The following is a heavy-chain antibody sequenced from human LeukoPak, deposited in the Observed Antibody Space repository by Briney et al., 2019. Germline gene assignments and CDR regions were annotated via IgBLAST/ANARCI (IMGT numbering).Heavy chain of an antibody. CDR1: GYTLTELS. Sequence: ASVKVSCKVSGYTLTELSLYWVRQAPGKGLEWMGGFDPEDGETIYAQKFQGRVTMTEDTSTDTAYMELSSLRSDDTAVYYCARTRRFLEWEPVDYWGQGTLVTVSS. J-gene: IGHJ4*02. CDR2: FDPEDGET. CDR3: ARTRRFLEWEPVDY. V-gene: IGHV1-24*01. D-gene: IGHD3-3*01.